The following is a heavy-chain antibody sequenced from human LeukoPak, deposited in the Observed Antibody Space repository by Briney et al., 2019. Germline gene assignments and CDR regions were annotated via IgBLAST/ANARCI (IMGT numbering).Heavy chain of an antibody. D-gene: IGHD6-13*01. CDR1: YS. J-gene: IGHJ6*02. Sequence: YSMNWVRQAPGKGLEWVSSISSSSSYIYYADSVKGRFTISRDNAKNSLYLQMNSLRAEDTAVYYCARDRSYSSSWYRWDYYYGMDVWGQGTTVTVSS. V-gene: IGHV3-21*01. CDR3: ARDRSYSSSWYRWDYYYGMDV. CDR2: ISSSSSYI.